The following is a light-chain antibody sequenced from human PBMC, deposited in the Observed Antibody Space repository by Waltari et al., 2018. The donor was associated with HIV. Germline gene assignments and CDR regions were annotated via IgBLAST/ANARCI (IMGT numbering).Light chain of an antibody. Sequence: QSALTQPPSASGSLGQSVTISCTCSSSDIGAYDSVSWFQQHPRSAPKLLLSEVTRRPSTVADRFSGCRSGSTAFLTVAGLQPDDEATYFCSSYGDSLRVLFGGGTNVTVL. CDR3: SSYGDSLRVL. CDR1: SSDIGAYDS. J-gene: IGLJ3*02. CDR2: EVT. V-gene: IGLV2-8*01.